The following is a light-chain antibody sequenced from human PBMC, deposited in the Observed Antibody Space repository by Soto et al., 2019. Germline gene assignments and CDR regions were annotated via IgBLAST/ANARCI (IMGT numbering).Light chain of an antibody. Sequence: EIVLTQSPGTLSLSPGERATLSCRASQSVTSSYLARYQHRPGQAPRLLIYGASSRATGIPDRFSGSGSGTDFTLTISRLEPEDFAVYYCQQYGGSPLTFGQGTKVEIK. J-gene: IGKJ2*01. CDR1: QSVTSSY. CDR3: QQYGGSPLT. CDR2: GAS. V-gene: IGKV3-20*01.